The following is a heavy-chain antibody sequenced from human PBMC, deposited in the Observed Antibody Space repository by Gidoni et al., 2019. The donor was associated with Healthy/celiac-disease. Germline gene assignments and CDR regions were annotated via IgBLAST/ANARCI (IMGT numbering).Heavy chain of an antibody. J-gene: IGHJ3*02. CDR1: GGSFSGYY. Sequence: QVQLQQWGAGLLKPSETLSLTCAVYGGSFSGYYWSWIRQPPGKGLEWIGEINHSGSTNYNPSLKSRVTISVDTSKNQVSLKLSSVTAADTAVYYCARGGSGTTVTRRAFDIWGQGTMVTVSS. D-gene: IGHD4-17*01. V-gene: IGHV4-34*01. CDR2: INHSGST. CDR3: ARGGSGTTVTRRAFDI.